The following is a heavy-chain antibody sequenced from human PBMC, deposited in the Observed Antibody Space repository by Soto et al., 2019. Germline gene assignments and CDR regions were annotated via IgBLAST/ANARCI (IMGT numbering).Heavy chain of an antibody. CDR2: ISGSVCST. CDR1: GFTFSSYA. Sequence: GGSLRLSCAASGFTFSSYAMSWVRQAPGKGLEWVSAISGSVCSTYYADSVKGRFTISRDNSKNTLYLQMNSLRAEDTAVYYCAKDWTAAAGTGSWFDPWGQGTLVTVSS. D-gene: IGHD6-13*01. CDR3: AKDWTAAAGTGSWFDP. J-gene: IGHJ5*02. V-gene: IGHV3-23*01.